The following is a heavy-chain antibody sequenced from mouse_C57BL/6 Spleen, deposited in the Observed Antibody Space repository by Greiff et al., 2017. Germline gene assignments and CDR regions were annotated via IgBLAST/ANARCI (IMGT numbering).Heavy chain of an antibody. V-gene: IGHV1-22*01. CDR2: INPNNGGT. D-gene: IGHD1-1*01. J-gene: IGHJ2*01. Sequence: EVKLQESGPELVKPGASVKMSCKASGYTFTDYNMHWVKQSHGKSLEWIGYINPNNGGTSYNQKFKGKATLTVNKSSSTAYMELRSLTSEDSAVYYCARGYYGSSPDYWGQGTTLTVSS. CDR3: ARGYYGSSPDY. CDR1: GYTFTDYN.